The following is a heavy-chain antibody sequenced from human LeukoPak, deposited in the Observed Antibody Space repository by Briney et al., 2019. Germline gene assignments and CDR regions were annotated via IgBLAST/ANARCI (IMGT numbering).Heavy chain of an antibody. V-gene: IGHV4-4*07. D-gene: IGHD3-3*01. CDR3: ARWSGDYYFDS. CDR1: GGSMSSYY. Sequence: SETLSLTCSVSGGSMSSYYWSWIRQPAGKGLEWIGRIHTSGYTNSNPSLKSRVTVSVDTSKNQFSLRLSSVTAADTAVYYCARWSGDYYFDSGGRGPRAPVS. CDR2: IHTSGYT. J-gene: IGHJ4*02.